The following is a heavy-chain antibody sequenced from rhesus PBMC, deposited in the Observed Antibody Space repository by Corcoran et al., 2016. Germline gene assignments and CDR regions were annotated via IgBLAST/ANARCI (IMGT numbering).Heavy chain of an antibody. D-gene: IGHD1-20*01. CDR2: LHGSGGHT. J-gene: IGHJ3*01. CDR1: GGSISDYY. CDR3: AKMVSSWNNPAFDF. Sequence: QVQLQESGPGLVKPSETLSLTCVVSGGSISDYYWSWIRQSPGKGLEWIGRLHGSGGHTHYSPSHKSRVPISLDTSKNHLSLKLTSVTAADTAVYFCAKMVSSWNNPAFDFWGQGLRVTVSS. V-gene: IGHV4-160*01.